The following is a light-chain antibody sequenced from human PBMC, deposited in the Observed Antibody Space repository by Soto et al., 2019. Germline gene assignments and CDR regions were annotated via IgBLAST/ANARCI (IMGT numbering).Light chain of an antibody. CDR3: MQGTHWPPT. Sequence: DVVMTQSPLSLPVTLGQPASISCTSSQSLVFRDGNAYLNWFHQRPGQSPRRLIYRVSNRDFGVPDRFSGSGSGTVFTLQISRVEAEDVGVYYCMQGTHWPPTFGRGTKVEI. J-gene: IGKJ1*01. CDR1: QSLVFRDGNAY. V-gene: IGKV2-30*01. CDR2: RVS.